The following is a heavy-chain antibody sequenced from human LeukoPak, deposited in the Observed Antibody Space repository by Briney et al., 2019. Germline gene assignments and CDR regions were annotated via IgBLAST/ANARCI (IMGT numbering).Heavy chain of an antibody. CDR2: IYYSGST. CDR3: ARQHDSSGYYNFDY. D-gene: IGHD3-22*01. J-gene: IGHJ4*02. CDR1: GASISSSSYY. V-gene: IGHV4-39*01. Sequence: SETLSLTCPVSGASISSSSYYWGWLRQPPGKGLEWIGSIYYSGSTYYNPYLKSRVTIYVDTSKNQFSLKLSSVTAADTAVYYCARQHDSSGYYNFDYWGQGTLVTVSS.